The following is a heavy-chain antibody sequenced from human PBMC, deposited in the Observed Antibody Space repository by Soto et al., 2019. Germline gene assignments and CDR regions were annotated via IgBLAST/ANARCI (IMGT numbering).Heavy chain of an antibody. J-gene: IGHJ3*02. Sequence: ASVKVSCKASGYTFTGYYMHWVRQAPGQGLEWMGWINPNSGGTNYAQKFQGRVTMTRDTSISTAYMELSRLRSDDTAVYYCARDPLRPPSSLTGTRDAFDIWGQGTMVTVSS. V-gene: IGHV1-2*02. CDR3: ARDPLRPPSSLTGTRDAFDI. D-gene: IGHD1-1*01. CDR2: INPNSGGT. CDR1: GYTFTGYY.